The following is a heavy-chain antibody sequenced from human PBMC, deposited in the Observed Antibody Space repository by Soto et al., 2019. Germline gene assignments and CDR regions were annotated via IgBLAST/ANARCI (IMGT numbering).Heavy chain of an antibody. J-gene: IGHJ6*02. CDR2: ISAYNGNT. Sequence: QVQLVQSGAEVKKPGASVKVSCKASTYTFSRYGISWVRQAPGQGLEWMGWISAYNGNTKYAQKFQGRVTMTTVTSTTTAYMELRSLRSDDTAVYYCAADSSGSTADYYYYYGMDVWGQGTTVTVSS. V-gene: IGHV1-18*01. D-gene: IGHD3-22*01. CDR3: AADSSGSTADYYYYYGMDV. CDR1: TYTFSRYG.